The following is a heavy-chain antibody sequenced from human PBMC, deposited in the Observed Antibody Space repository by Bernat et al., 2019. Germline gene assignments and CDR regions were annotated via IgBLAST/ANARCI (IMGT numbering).Heavy chain of an antibody. CDR3: ARGGCGGDSCYHSKYNWFDR. CDR2: IDSAARTI. CDR1: NFTFSSSE. D-gene: IGHD2-15*01. J-gene: IGHJ5*02. V-gene: IGHV3-48*03. Sequence: EVQLVESGGGLVQPGGSLRLSCAASNFTFSSSEMNWVRQAPGKGLEWVSYIDSAARTIYYADSVQGRFTISRDNAKNSLYLQMNRLRADDTALYYCARGGCGGDSCYHSKYNWFDRWGQETLVTVSS.